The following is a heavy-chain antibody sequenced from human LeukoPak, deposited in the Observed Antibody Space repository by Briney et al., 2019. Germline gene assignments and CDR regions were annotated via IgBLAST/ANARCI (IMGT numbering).Heavy chain of an antibody. Sequence: GGSLRLSCAASGFSFSTYNMNWVRQAPGKGLEWVSSITTSSTYIYYADSVKGRFTISRDNAKNSLYLQMNSLRAEDTAVYYCARDLGTMVRGVIDYWGQGTLVTVSS. D-gene: IGHD3-10*01. CDR2: ITTSSTYI. J-gene: IGHJ4*02. CDR1: GFSFSTYN. V-gene: IGHV3-21*01. CDR3: ARDLGTMVRGVIDY.